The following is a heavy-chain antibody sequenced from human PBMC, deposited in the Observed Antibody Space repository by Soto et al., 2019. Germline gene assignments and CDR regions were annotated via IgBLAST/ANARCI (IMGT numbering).Heavy chain of an antibody. CDR2: INPNSGGT. V-gene: IGHV1-2*04. Sequence: ASVKVSCKASGYTFTGYYMHWVRQAPGQGLEWMGWINPNSGGTNYAQKFQGWVTMTRDTSISTAYMELSRLRSDDTAVYYCARDLQMYSSSWYYFDYWGQGTLVTVSS. CDR3: ARDLQMYSSSWYYFDY. J-gene: IGHJ4*02. D-gene: IGHD6-13*01. CDR1: GYTFTGYY.